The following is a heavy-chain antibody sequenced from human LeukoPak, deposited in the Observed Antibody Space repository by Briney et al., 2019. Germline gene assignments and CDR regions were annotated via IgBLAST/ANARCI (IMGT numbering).Heavy chain of an antibody. D-gene: IGHD2-15*01. V-gene: IGHV4-39*01. CDR3: ARTMYVVVAATPWFDP. Sequence: PSETLSLTCTVSGGSISSSSYYWGWIRQPPGKGLEWIGSIYYSGSTYYNPSLKSRVTISVDTSKNQFSLKLSSVTAADTAVYYCARTMYVVVAATPWFDPWGQGTLVTVSS. CDR1: GGSISSSSYY. CDR2: IYYSGST. J-gene: IGHJ5*02.